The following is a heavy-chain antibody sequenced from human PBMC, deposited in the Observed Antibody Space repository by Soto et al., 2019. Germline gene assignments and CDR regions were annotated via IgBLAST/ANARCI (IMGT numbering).Heavy chain of an antibody. J-gene: IGHJ6*02. D-gene: IGHD6-6*01. Sequence: SGPTLVNPTQTLTLTCTFSGFSLSTSGMCVSWIRQPPGKALEWLARIDWDDDKYYSTSLKTRLTISKDTSKNQVVLTMTNMDPVDTATYYCARIRGRYSSSWNYYYCMDVWGQGTTVTVSS. CDR3: ARIRGRYSSSWNYYYCMDV. CDR1: GFSLSTSGMC. CDR2: IDWDDDK. V-gene: IGHV2-70*11.